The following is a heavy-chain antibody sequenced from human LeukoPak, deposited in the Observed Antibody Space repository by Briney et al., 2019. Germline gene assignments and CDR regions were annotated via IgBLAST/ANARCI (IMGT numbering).Heavy chain of an antibody. D-gene: IGHD3-22*01. J-gene: IGHJ4*02. CDR2: ISYDGSNK. CDR1: GFTFSSYA. V-gene: IGHV3-30*04. CDR3: ARDSDYYDSSGRFDY. Sequence: GGSLRLSCAASGFTFSSYAMHWVRQAPGKGLEWVAVISYDGSNKYYADSVKGRFTISRDNSKNTLYLQVNSLRAEDTAVYYCARDSDYYDSSGRFDYWGQGTLVTVSS.